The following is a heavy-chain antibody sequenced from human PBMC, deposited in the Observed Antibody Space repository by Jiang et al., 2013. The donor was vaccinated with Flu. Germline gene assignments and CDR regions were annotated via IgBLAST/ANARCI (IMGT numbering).Heavy chain of an antibody. CDR3: ARGGITIFGVVGYYFDY. CDR1: GLTFSSYA. V-gene: IGHV3-30-3*01. Sequence: SCAASGLTFSSYAMHWVRQAPGKGLEWVAVISYDGSNKYYADSVKGRFTISRDNSKNTLYLQMNSLRAEDTAVYYCARGGITIFGVVGYYFDYWGQGTLVTVSS. D-gene: IGHD3-3*01. CDR2: ISYDGSNK. J-gene: IGHJ4*02.